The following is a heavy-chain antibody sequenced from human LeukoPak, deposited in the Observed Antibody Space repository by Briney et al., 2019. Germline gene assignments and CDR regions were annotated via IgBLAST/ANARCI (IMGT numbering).Heavy chain of an antibody. CDR3: ARRSRAVPASTFDP. J-gene: IGHJ5*02. V-gene: IGHV4-39*01. Sequence: SETLSLTCTVSGGSISSSSYYWGWIRQPPGEGLEWIGSIYYSGSTYYNPSLKSRVTISVDTSKNQFSLKLSSVTAADTAVYYCARRSRAVPASTFDPWGQGTLVTVSS. CDR2: IYYSGST. CDR1: GGSISSSSYY. D-gene: IGHD6-19*01.